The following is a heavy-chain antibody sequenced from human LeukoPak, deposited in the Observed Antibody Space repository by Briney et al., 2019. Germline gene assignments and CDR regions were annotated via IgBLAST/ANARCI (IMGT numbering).Heavy chain of an antibody. J-gene: IGHJ5*02. Sequence: SSETLSLTCAVYGGSFSGYYWSWIRQPPGKGLEWIGEINHSGSTNHNPSLKSRVTISVDTSKNQFSLKLSSVTAADTAVYYCVRARRDRIAAAGRGSWFDPWGQGTLVTVSS. V-gene: IGHV4-34*01. CDR3: VRARRDRIAAAGRGSWFDP. CDR1: GGSFSGYY. D-gene: IGHD6-13*01. CDR2: INHSGST.